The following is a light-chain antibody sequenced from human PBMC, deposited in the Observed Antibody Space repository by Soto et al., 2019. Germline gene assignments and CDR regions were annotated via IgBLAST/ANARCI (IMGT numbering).Light chain of an antibody. J-gene: IGKJ5*01. Sequence: PGERAALSCRASQSISFYLTWYQHKPGQAPRLLIYDASNRATGIPARFSGSGYGTDFTLTISSLEPEDFAVYYCQQRSNWPTFGQGTRLEIK. CDR2: DAS. V-gene: IGKV3-11*01. CDR1: QSISFY. CDR3: QQRSNWPT.